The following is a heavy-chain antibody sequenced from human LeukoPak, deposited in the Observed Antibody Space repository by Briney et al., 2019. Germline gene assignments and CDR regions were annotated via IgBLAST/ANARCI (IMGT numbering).Heavy chain of an antibody. V-gene: IGHV1-18*01. J-gene: IGHJ4*02. CDR2: ISAYNGNT. CDR3: ARVILGVSGGYYLDY. D-gene: IGHD1-26*01. Sequence: ASVKVSCKASGYTFTSYGISWVRQAPGQGLEWMGWISAYNGNTNYAQKLQGRVTMTTDTSTSTAYMELRSLRSDDTAVYYCARVILGVSGGYYLDYWGQGTLVTVSS. CDR1: GYTFTSYG.